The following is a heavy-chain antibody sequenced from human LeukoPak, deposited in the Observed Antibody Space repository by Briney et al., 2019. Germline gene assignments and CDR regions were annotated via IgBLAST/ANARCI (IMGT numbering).Heavy chain of an antibody. J-gene: IGHJ4*02. Sequence: GGSLRLSCAASGFTFSDYYMSWIRQAPGEGLEWVSYIGGSSGYTDYAGSVKGRFTISRDNAKNSLYLEMTSLRPEDTAVYYCARSRGATHWGQGTRVTVSS. V-gene: IGHV3-11*03. CDR2: IGGSSGYT. D-gene: IGHD3-16*01. CDR3: ARSRGATH. CDR1: GFTFSDYY.